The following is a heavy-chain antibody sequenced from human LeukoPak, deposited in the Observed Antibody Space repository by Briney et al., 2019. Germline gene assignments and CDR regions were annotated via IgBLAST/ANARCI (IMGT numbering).Heavy chain of an antibody. D-gene: IGHD2-21*02. J-gene: IGHJ4*02. CDR3: ARDLYCGGDCYPYYLDY. CDR2: ISSSSSYI. CDR1: GFTFSSYS. V-gene: IGHV3-21*01. Sequence: GGSLRLSCAASGFTFSSYSMNWVRQAPGKGLEWVSSISSSSSYIYYADSVKGRFTISRDNAKNSLYLQMNSLRAEDTAVYYCARDLYCGGDCYPYYLDYWGQGTLVTVSS.